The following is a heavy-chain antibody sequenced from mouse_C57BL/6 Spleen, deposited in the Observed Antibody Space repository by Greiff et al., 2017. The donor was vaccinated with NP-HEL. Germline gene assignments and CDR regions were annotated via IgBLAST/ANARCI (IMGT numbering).Heavy chain of an antibody. Sequence: VQLQQSGAELVRPGTSVKVSCKASGYAFTNYLIEWVKQRPGQGLEWIGVINPGSGGTNYNEKFKGKATLTADKSSSTAYMQLSSLTSEDSAVYFCARSTQLRSYFDYWGQGTTLTVSS. CDR3: ARSTQLRSYFDY. CDR2: INPGSGGT. CDR1: GYAFTNYL. D-gene: IGHD3-1*01. V-gene: IGHV1-54*01. J-gene: IGHJ2*01.